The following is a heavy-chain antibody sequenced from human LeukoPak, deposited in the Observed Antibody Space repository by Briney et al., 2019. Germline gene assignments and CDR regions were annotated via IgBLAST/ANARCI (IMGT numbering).Heavy chain of an antibody. Sequence: GSLRLSCAASGFTFSSFSMNWVRQAPGKGLEWVSFITGSSSTIYYADSVKGRFTISRDNAKNSLYLQMNSLRAEDTAVYYCARESTALVRVGATTHFDYWGQGTLVTVSS. D-gene: IGHD1-26*01. CDR2: ITGSSSTI. CDR3: ARESTALVRVGATTHFDY. CDR1: GFTFSSFS. V-gene: IGHV3-48*01. J-gene: IGHJ4*02.